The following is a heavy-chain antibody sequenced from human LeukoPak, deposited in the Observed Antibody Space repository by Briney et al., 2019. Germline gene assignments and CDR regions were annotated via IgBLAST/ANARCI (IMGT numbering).Heavy chain of an antibody. J-gene: IGHJ4*02. CDR3: ASLFNDYVWGSYSLD. CDR2: IYYSGST. Sequence: PSETLSLTCTVSGGSISSGSYYWGWIRQPPGKGLEWIGSIYYSGSTYYNPSLKSRVTISVDTSKNQFSLKLSSVTAADTAVYYCASLFNDYVWGSYSLDWGQGTLVTVSS. D-gene: IGHD3-16*01. V-gene: IGHV4-39*01. CDR1: GGSISSGSYY.